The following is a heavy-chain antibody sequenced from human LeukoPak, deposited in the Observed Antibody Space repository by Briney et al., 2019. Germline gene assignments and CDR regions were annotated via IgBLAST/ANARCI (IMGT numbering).Heavy chain of an antibody. J-gene: IGHJ4*02. CDR3: AREHRDYEGSGYYVDY. V-gene: IGHV4-4*07. CDR2: IYYSGST. CDR1: GGSISGYY. Sequence: SETLSLTCTVPGGSISGYYWNWIRQPAGKGLEWIGRIYYSGSTDYNSSLRSRLTMSVDTSKSQFSLKLTSVTAADTAVYYCAREHRDYEGSGYYVDYWGQGTLVTVSS. D-gene: IGHD3-22*01.